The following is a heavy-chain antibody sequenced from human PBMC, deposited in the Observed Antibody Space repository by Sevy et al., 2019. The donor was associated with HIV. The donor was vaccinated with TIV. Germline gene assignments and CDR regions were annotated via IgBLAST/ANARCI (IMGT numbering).Heavy chain of an antibody. V-gene: IGHV4-59*01. Sequence: SETLSLTCTVSGVSISPYYWAWIRQPPGKGLECIGFSGSTNFNPSLKTRVTTSVDTSKNQFSLKLSSVTAADTAIYYCARGGPNQHQLDYFDYWGQGTLVTVSS. CDR2: SGST. D-gene: IGHD1-1*01. CDR3: ARGGPNQHQLDYFDY. CDR1: GVSISPYY. J-gene: IGHJ4*02.